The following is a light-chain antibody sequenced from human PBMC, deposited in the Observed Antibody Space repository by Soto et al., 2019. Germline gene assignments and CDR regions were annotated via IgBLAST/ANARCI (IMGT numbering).Light chain of an antibody. CDR3: QQYNSYSQT. Sequence: DIRMTQSPSSLSASVGDRVTITCRASQSISSYLNWYQQKPGKAPKLLIYDASGLESGVPSRFSGSGSGTESTLTISSLQPDDFATYYCQQYNSYSQTFGQGTKVDIK. CDR2: DAS. J-gene: IGKJ1*01. V-gene: IGKV1-5*01. CDR1: QSISSY.